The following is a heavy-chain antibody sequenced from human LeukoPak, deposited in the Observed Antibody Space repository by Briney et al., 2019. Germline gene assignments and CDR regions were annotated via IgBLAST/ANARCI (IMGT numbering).Heavy chain of an antibody. V-gene: IGHV3-53*01. CDR1: GFTVSSNY. CDR2: IYSGGST. J-gene: IGHJ4*02. D-gene: IGHD6-6*01. CDR3: ARGYSSSSGVVD. Sequence: GGSLRLSCAASGFTVSSNYMSWVRQAPGKGLEWVSVIYSGGSTYYADSVKGRFTISRDNSKNTLYLQMNSLRAEDTAVYYCARGYSSSSGVVDWGQGTLVTVSS.